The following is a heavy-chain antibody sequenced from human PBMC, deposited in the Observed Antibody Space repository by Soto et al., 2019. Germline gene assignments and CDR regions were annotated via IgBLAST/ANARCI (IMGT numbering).Heavy chain of an antibody. J-gene: IGHJ6*02. D-gene: IGHD2-2*01. Sequence: QVQLVQSGAEVKKPGSSVKVSCKASGGTFSSYAISWVRQAPGQGLEWMGGIIPISGTANYAPKFQARVTITADDSTRTAYMELSSLRSEDTAVDYCARSQGSSSSLEIYYYYYYGMDVWGQGTTVTVSS. V-gene: IGHV1-69*01. CDR1: GGTFSSYA. CDR3: ARSQGSSSSLEIYYYYYYGMDV. CDR2: IIPISGTA.